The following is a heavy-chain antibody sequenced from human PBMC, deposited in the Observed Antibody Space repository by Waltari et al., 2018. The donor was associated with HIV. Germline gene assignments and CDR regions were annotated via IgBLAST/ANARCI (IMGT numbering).Heavy chain of an antibody. CDR2: ISWHSIRI. CDR3: TRGPMYNWFDP. D-gene: IGHD3-10*01. CDR1: GFKFDDYA. Sequence: EVQLVESGGGLVQPGRSLRLSCAASGFKFDDYAMHWVRQPPGKGLEWVSSISWHSIRITYADSVRGRFTISRDNANKSLYLQMDSLRPEDTALYYCTRGPMYNWFDPWGQGTLVTVSS. V-gene: IGHV3-9*01. J-gene: IGHJ5*02.